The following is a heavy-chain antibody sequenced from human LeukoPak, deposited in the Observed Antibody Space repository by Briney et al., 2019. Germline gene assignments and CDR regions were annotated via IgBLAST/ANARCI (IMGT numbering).Heavy chain of an antibody. CDR1: GFTFSSYW. J-gene: IGHJ5*02. CDR3: AKDQSSPMSYSSGWYGVYA. Sequence: GGSLRLSCAASGFTFSSYWMHWVRQAPGKGLVWVSRIKSDGISTSYADSVKGRFTISRDNAKNTLYLQMNSLRAEDTAVYYCAKDQSSPMSYSSGWYGVYAWGQGTLVTVSS. V-gene: IGHV3-74*01. D-gene: IGHD6-19*01. CDR2: IKSDGIST.